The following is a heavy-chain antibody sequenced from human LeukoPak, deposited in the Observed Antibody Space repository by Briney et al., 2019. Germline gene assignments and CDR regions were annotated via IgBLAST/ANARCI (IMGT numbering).Heavy chain of an antibody. Sequence: GESLKISCNASGYIFASYWIGWVRQMPGKGVEWMGIIYPSDSDTRYSPSFQGQVTFSVDQSPNTAFLQWSTLRTSDSAIYCCARQKYCSGASCFGVTDPFEYWGEGSHVIVSA. CDR3: ARQKYCSGASCFGVTDPFEY. CDR2: IYPSDSDT. D-gene: IGHD2-15*01. V-gene: IGHV5-51*01. CDR1: GYIFASYW. J-gene: IGHJ4*02.